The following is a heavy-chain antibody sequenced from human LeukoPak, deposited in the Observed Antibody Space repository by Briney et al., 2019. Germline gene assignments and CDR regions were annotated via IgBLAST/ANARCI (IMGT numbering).Heavy chain of an antibody. CDR3: ARVYSGYDWGYYYYYYGMDV. CDR2: MYYSGGT. CDR1: GGSMRSYY. J-gene: IGHJ6*02. Sequence: PSETLSLTCTVSGGSMRSYYWSWIRQPPGKGLEWIGYMYYSGGTNYNPSLKSRVTISVDTSKNQFSLKLSSVTAADTAVYYCARVYSGYDWGYYYYYYGMDVWGQGTTVTVSS. V-gene: IGHV4-59*01. D-gene: IGHD5-12*01.